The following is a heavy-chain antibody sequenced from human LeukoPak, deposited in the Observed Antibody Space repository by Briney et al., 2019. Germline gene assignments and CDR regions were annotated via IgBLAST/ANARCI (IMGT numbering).Heavy chain of an antibody. CDR3: ARLIRFLEWLSFDY. CDR1: GFTFSSYW. D-gene: IGHD3-3*01. Sequence: GGSLRLSCAASGFTFSSYWMSWVRQAPGNGLEWVANLKQDASEKYYVDSVKGRFTISRDNAKNSLYLQMNSLRAEDTAVYYRARLIRFLEWLSFDYWGQGTLVTVSS. J-gene: IGHJ4*02. V-gene: IGHV3-7*04. CDR2: LKQDASEK.